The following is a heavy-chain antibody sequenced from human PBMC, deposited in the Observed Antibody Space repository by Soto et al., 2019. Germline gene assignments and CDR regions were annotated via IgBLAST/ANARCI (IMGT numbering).Heavy chain of an antibody. CDR3: TKDGPYCASTSCSPPRDY. V-gene: IGHV3-23*01. Sequence: GGSLRLSCAASGFTFSSYAMSWVRQAPGKGLEWVSAISGGGSSTYYAVSVTGRFTISRDNSKSTLYLQLNGLRAEDTAVYYCTKDGPYCASTSCSPPRDYWGQGTLVTVSS. J-gene: IGHJ4*02. CDR2: ISGGGSST. D-gene: IGHD2-2*01. CDR1: GFTFSSYA.